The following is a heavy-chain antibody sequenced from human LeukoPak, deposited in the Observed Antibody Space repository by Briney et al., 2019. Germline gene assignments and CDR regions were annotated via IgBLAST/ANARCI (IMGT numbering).Heavy chain of an antibody. Sequence: SETLSLTCTVSGGSISSYYWSWIRQPPGKGLEWIGYIYYSGSTNYNPSLKSRVTISVDTSKNQFSLKLSSVTAADTAVYYCARVAVAGMASNFDYWGQGTLVTVSS. V-gene: IGHV4-59*01. D-gene: IGHD6-19*01. CDR1: GGSISSYY. J-gene: IGHJ4*02. CDR2: IYYSGST. CDR3: ARVAVAGMASNFDY.